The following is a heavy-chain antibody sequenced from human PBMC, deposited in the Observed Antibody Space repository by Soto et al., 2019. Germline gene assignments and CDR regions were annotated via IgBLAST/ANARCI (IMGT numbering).Heavy chain of an antibody. CDR3: ARDGPPAEGGWFDP. Sequence: SETLSLTCTVSGGSISSYYWSWIRQPPGKGLEWIGYIYYSGSTNYNPSLKSRVTISVDTSKNQFSLKLSSVTAADTAVYYCARDGPPAEGGWFDPWGQGTLVTVSS. CDR1: GGSISSYY. V-gene: IGHV4-59*01. J-gene: IGHJ5*02. CDR2: IYYSGST. D-gene: IGHD6-13*01.